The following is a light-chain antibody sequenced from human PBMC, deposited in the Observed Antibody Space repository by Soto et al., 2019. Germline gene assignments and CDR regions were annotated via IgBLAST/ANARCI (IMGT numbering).Light chain of an antibody. CDR2: DAS. Sequence: IVLTQSPATLSVSPGERATLSCRASQSVSSNLAWHQQRPGQPSRLLIYDASNRATGVPARFSGSGSGTRFTLTISSLEPEDFAVYFCQQRSNWPPTFGGGTKVDI. J-gene: IGKJ4*01. V-gene: IGKV3-11*01. CDR3: QQRSNWPPT. CDR1: QSVSSN.